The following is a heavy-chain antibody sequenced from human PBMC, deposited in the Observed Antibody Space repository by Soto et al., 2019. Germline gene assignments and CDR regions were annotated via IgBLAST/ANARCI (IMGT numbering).Heavy chain of an antibody. Sequence: EVQVLESGGGLVHPGGSLRLSCAASGFTLRSSTMTWVRQAPGKGLEWVSVITFSGDTYYAGSVQGRFTISRDNSKNTLYLQMTSLRAEVTAFYYCAKGAYYESFLWGQGTLVTVSS. J-gene: IGHJ1*01. CDR3: AKGAYYESFL. CDR1: GFTLRSST. CDR2: ITFSGDT. V-gene: IGHV3-23*01. D-gene: IGHD3-16*01.